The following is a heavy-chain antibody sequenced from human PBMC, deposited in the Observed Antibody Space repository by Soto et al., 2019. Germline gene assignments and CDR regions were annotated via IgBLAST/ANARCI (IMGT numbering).Heavy chain of an antibody. V-gene: IGHV5-51*01. Sequence: GESLKISCKGSGYSFTSYWIGWVRQMPGKGLEWMGIIYPGDSDTRYSPSFQGQVTISADKSISTAYLQWSSLKASDTAMYSCARSGADNCKYYYYGMDVWGQGTTVTVSS. CDR2: IYPGDSDT. CDR3: ARSGADNCKYYYYGMDV. CDR1: GYSFTSYW. J-gene: IGHJ6*02. D-gene: IGHD1-20*01.